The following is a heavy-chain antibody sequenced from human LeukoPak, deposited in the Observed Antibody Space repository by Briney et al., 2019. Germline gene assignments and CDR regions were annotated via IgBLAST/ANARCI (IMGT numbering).Heavy chain of an antibody. V-gene: IGHV1-18*01. D-gene: IGHD6-6*01. J-gene: IGHJ4*02. CDR3: ARDERVRYSSSSPFVYFDY. Sequence: GASVKVSCKASVYTFTSYGVSWVRQAPGQGLEWMGWISGYNGNTKYAQKFQGRVTMTTDTSTSTAYMDLRSLRSDDTAVYYCARDERVRYSSSSPFVYFDYWGQGTLVTVSS. CDR1: VYTFTSYG. CDR2: ISGYNGNT.